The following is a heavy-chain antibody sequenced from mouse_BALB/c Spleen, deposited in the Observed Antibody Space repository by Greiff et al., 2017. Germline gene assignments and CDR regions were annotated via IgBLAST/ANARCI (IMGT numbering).Heavy chain of an antibody. D-gene: IGHD2-14*01. J-gene: IGHJ1*01. V-gene: IGHV3-2*02. CDR3: ARGAYYRYDWYFDV. CDR1: GYSITSDYA. Sequence: DVKLVESGPGLVKPSQSLSLTCTVTGYSITSDYAWNWIRQFPGNKLEWMGYISYSGSTSYNPSLKSRISITRDTSKNQFFLQLNSVTTEDTATYYCARGAYYRYDWYFDVWGAGTTVTVSS. CDR2: ISYSGST.